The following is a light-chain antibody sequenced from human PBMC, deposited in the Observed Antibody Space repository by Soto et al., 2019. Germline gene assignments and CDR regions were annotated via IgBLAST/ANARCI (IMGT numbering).Light chain of an antibody. CDR1: QSISTW. CDR2: QAS. J-gene: IGKJ2*01. V-gene: IGKV1-5*03. CDR3: QQYSSYST. Sequence: DIQMTQSPSSLSASVGDRVTITCRASQSISTWLAWYQQKAGQAPKFLIYQASNLESGVPSRFSGSGFGTAFTLTISNLQPDDFATYYCQQYSSYSTFGQGTRLDIK.